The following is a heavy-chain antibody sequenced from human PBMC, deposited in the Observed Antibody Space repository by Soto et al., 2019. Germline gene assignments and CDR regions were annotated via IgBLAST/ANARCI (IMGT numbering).Heavy chain of an antibody. CDR3: ARSGEWLRLGWFDP. D-gene: IGHD6-19*01. CDR2: IWYDGSNK. CDR1: GFTFSSYG. J-gene: IGHJ5*02. Sequence: QVQLVESGGGVVQPGRSLRLSYAASGFTFSSYGMHWVRQAPGKGLEWVAVIWYDGSNKYYADSVKGRFTISRDNSKNTLYLQMNSLRAEDTAVYYCARSGEWLRLGWFDPWGQGTLVTVSS. V-gene: IGHV3-33*01.